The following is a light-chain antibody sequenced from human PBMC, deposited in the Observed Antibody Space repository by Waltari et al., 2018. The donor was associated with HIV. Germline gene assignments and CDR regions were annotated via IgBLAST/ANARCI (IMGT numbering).Light chain of an antibody. CDR3: SSFTKDFTVI. V-gene: IGLV2-14*03. CDR1: DSDSGCGNF. CDR2: EVD. Sequence: SVVTQPASVSGFPGPSVTIPCTGTDSDSGCGNFVSWYQQHPGKAPKVILFEVDSRASGVDDRFSGSKSGNTASLTISGLRTEDEANYYCSSFTKDFTVIFGGGTKVTIL. J-gene: IGLJ2*01.